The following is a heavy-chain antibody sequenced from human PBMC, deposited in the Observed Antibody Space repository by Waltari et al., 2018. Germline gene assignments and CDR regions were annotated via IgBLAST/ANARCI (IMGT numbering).Heavy chain of an antibody. CDR3: ARGRRDYGYFDY. CDR2: IYFGGRT. V-gene: IGHV3-53*01. Sequence: EVQLVESGGGLIQPGGYLTLPRAAPWFTVSSNYMSWVLQAPGKGLEWVSVIYFGGRTYYADSVKGRFTIYRDNSKNTLYLQMNSLRAEDTAVYYCARGRRDYGYFDYWGQGTLVTVSS. D-gene: IGHD4-17*01. CDR1: WFTVSSNY. J-gene: IGHJ4*02.